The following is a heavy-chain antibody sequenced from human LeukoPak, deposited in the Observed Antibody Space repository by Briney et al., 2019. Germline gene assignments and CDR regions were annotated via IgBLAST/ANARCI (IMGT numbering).Heavy chain of an antibody. V-gene: IGHV4-38-2*02. CDR3: ARAMSIAARPQTIFDY. CDR1: GYSISTGYY. Sequence: SETLSLTCTVSGYSISTGYYWDWVRQPPGKGLEWIGTFYHGGSTYYNPSLKSRVTISVDTSKNQFSLNLTSVTAADTAVYYCARAMSIAARPQTIFDYWGQGTLVTVSS. J-gene: IGHJ4*02. CDR2: FYHGGST. D-gene: IGHD6-6*01.